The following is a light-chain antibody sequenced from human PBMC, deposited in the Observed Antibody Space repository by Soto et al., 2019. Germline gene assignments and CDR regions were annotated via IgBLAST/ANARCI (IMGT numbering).Light chain of an antibody. J-gene: IGLJ3*02. CDR3: SSYAASINFYIG. V-gene: IGLV2-8*01. CDR2: EVT. CDR1: SSDVGGYKY. Sequence: QSALTQPPSSSGSPGQSVTISCTGTSSDVGGYKYVSWYQQYPGRAPKLMIYEVTKRPSGVPDRFSGSKSGNTASLIVSGRQSEDEADYYCSSYAASINFYIGFGGGTKLTVL.